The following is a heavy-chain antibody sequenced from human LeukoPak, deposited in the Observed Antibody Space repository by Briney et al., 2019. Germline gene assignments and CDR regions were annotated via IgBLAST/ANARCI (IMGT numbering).Heavy chain of an antibody. Sequence: SETLSLTCTVSGGSISSSSYYWGWIRQPPGKGLEWIGSIYYSGSTYYNPSLKSRVTISVDTSKNQFSLKLSSVTAADTAVYYCARLTGGWFGELLYNGRADYWGQGTLVTVSS. D-gene: IGHD3-10*01. CDR1: GGSISSSSYY. V-gene: IGHV4-39*01. CDR2: IYYSGST. J-gene: IGHJ4*02. CDR3: ARLTGGWFGELLYNGRADY.